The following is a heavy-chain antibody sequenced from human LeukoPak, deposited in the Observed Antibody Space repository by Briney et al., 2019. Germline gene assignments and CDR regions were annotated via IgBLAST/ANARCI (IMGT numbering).Heavy chain of an antibody. J-gene: IGHJ4*02. Sequence: GGSLRLSCAASGFTFSSYAMSWVRQAPGKGLEWVSAISGSGGSTYYADSVKGRFTISRDNAKNTLYLQMNSLRVEDTAVYYCARALDSFYYDSSGYSNWGQGTLVTVSS. CDR3: ARALDSFYYDSSGYSN. D-gene: IGHD3-22*01. CDR2: ISGSGGST. CDR1: GFTFSSYA. V-gene: IGHV3-23*01.